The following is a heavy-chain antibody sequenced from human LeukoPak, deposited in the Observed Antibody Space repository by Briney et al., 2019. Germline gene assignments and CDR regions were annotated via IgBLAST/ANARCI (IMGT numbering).Heavy chain of an antibody. CDR2: INTNTGNP. D-gene: IGHD3-3*01. J-gene: IGHJ4*02. Sequence: ASVKVSCKASGYTFTSYAINWVRQAPGQGLEWMGWINTNTGNPTYAQGFTGRFVFSLDTSVSTAYLQISSLKAEDTDVYYCARNSIFGVIWDWGQGTLVTVSS. CDR1: GYTFTSYA. CDR3: ARNSIFGVIWD. V-gene: IGHV7-4-1*02.